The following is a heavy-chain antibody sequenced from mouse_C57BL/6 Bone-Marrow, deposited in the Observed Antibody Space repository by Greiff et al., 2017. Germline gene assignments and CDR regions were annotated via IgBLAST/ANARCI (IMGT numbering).Heavy chain of an antibody. V-gene: IGHV5-9-1*02. J-gene: IGHJ3*01. CDR1: GFTFSSYA. D-gene: IGHD3-3*01. Sequence: EVKVVESGEGLVKPGGSLKLSCAASGFTFSSYAMSWVRQTPEKRLEWVAYISSGGDYIYYADTVKGRFTISRDNARNTLYLQMSSLKSVDTAMYYCTRVAGQLRFAYWGQGTLVTVSA. CDR2: ISSGGDYI. CDR3: TRVAGQLRFAY.